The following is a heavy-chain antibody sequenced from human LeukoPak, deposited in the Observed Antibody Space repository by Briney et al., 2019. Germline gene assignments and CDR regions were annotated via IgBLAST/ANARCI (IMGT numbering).Heavy chain of an antibody. V-gene: IGHV4-34*01. J-gene: IGHJ4*02. CDR2: INHSGST. Sequence: SETLSLTCTVYGGSFSGYYWSWIRQPPGKGLEWIGEINHSGSTNYNPSLKSRVTISVDTSKNQFSLKLSSVTAADTAVYYCAREPPLNYYDSSGYVDYWGQGTLVTVSS. CDR1: GGSFSGYY. CDR3: AREPPLNYYDSSGYVDY. D-gene: IGHD3-22*01.